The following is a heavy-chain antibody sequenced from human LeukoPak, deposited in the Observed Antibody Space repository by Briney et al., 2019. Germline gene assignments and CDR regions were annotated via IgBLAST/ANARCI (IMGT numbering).Heavy chain of an antibody. CDR3: ARDYCSSTSCLFDY. Sequence: ASVKVSCKASGYTFTGYHMHWARQAPGQGLEWMGRINPNSGDTNYAQKFQGRVTMTRDTSISTAYMELSRLRSDDTAVYYCARDYCSSTSCLFDYWGQGTLVTVSS. V-gene: IGHV1-2*06. J-gene: IGHJ4*02. CDR2: INPNSGDT. D-gene: IGHD2-2*01. CDR1: GYTFTGYH.